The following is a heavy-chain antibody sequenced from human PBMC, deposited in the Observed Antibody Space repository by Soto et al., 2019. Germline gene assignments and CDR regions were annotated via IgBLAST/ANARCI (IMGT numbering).Heavy chain of an antibody. CDR2: INHSGST. CDR3: ARIFGVVIIDWFDP. D-gene: IGHD3-3*01. J-gene: IGHJ5*02. CDR1: GGSFSGYY. Sequence: PSETLSLTCAVYGGSFSGYYWSWIRQPPGKGLEWIGEINHSGSTNYNPSLKSRVTISVDTSKNQFSLKLSSVTAADTAVYYCARIFGVVIIDWFDPWCQGTLVTVSS. V-gene: IGHV4-34*01.